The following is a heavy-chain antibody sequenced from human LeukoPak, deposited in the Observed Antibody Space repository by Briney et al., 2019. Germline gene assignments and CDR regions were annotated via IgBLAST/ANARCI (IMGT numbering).Heavy chain of an antibody. CDR3: ARDIGVVVITTSNWFDP. V-gene: IGHV1-69*13. CDR1: GGTFSSYA. CDR2: IIPIFGTA. D-gene: IGHD3-22*01. J-gene: IGHJ5*02. Sequence: SVKVSCKASGGTFSSYAISWVRQAPGQGLEWMGGIIPIFGTANYAQKFQGRVTITADESTSTAYMELSSLRSEDTAVYYCARDIGVVVITTSNWFDPWGQGTLVTVSS.